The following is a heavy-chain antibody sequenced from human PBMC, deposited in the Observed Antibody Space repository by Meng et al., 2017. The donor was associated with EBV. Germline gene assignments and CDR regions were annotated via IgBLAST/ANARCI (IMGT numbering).Heavy chain of an antibody. V-gene: IGHV4-61*01. D-gene: IGHD3-10*01. CDR1: GFSVTRGTYH. CDR2: IYNTGTT. Sequence: SAPGLVEPLETRSPPSTVAGFSVTRGTYHWSSIRPSPGNGLEWIWDIYNTGTTIYTPSLKSRVSIFLETSKNLFSLKLNSVTTADTAVYYCAKSRSSTPGVVDYWGQGTLVTVSS. J-gene: IGHJ4*02. CDR3: AKSRSSTPGVVDY.